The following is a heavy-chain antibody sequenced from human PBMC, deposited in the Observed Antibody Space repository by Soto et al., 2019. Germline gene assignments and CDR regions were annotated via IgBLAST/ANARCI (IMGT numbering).Heavy chain of an antibody. CDR3: ARFRTSRHSSGWGGIGRGYYYYGMDV. CDR2: IYYSGST. CDR1: GGSISSYY. V-gene: IGHV4-59*08. D-gene: IGHD6-19*01. J-gene: IGHJ6*02. Sequence: PSETLSRTCTVSGGSISSYYWSWIRQPPGKGLEWMGYIYYSGSTNYNPSLKSRVTISVDTSKNQFSLKLSSATAADTAVYYCARFRTSRHSSGWGGIGRGYYYYGMDVWGQGTTVTVSS.